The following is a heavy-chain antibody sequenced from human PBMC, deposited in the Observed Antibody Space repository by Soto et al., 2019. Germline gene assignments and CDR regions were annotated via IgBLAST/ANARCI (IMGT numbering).Heavy chain of an antibody. CDR1: GGSISSSSYY. V-gene: IGHV4-39*01. D-gene: IGHD3-3*01. Sequence: SETLSLTCTVSGGSISSSSYYWGWIRQPPGKGLEWIGSIYYSGSTYYNPSLKSRVTISVDTSKNQFSLKLSSVTAADTAVYYCARPSRVVYDFSYWGQGTLVTVSS. J-gene: IGHJ4*02. CDR2: IYYSGST. CDR3: ARPSRVVYDFSY.